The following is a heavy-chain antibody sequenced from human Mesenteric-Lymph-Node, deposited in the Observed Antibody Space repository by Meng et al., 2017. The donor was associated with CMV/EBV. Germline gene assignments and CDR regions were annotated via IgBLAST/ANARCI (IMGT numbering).Heavy chain of an antibody. CDR1: GYTFTNSG. D-gene: IGHD1-7*01. Sequence: ASVKVSCKASGYTFTNSGINWARQAPGQGLEWMGWINAYTGNTKYAQKFQGRVTVTTDTATSTAYMELRSLTSDDTAVYYCVRDKRGNYDYYYYGMDVWGQGTTVTVSS. J-gene: IGHJ6*02. CDR3: VRDKRGNYDYYYYGMDV. V-gene: IGHV1-18*01. CDR2: INAYTGNT.